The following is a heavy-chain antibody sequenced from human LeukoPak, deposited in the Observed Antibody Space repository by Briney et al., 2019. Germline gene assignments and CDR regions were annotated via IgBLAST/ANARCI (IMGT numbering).Heavy chain of an antibody. CDR1: GYSISTSNW. V-gene: IGHV4-28*01. CDR3: ATTTGGSSHFDF. J-gene: IGHJ4*02. CDR2: IYYSGTA. D-gene: IGHD2-15*01. Sequence: SDTLSLTCAVSGYSISTSNWRGWIRQPPGKGLEWIGYIYYSGTAYYHPSLKSRVTMSVDTSKNQFSLKLSSVTAVDTAVYYCATTTGGSSHFDFWGQGTLVTVSS.